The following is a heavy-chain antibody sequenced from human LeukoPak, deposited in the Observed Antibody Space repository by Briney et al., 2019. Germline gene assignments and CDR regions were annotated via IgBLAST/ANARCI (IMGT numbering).Heavy chain of an antibody. CDR1: GYTFTGYY. J-gene: IGHJ5*02. CDR3: ARALPHRRLMDTTMEQHWFDP. D-gene: IGHD5-18*01. CDR2: ISVYNGNT. V-gene: IGHV1-18*04. Sequence: GASVKVSCKASGYTFTGYYMHWVRQAPGQGLEWMGWISVYNGNTNYAQKVQGRVTMTTDTSTSTAYMEMRSLRSDDTAVYYCARALPHRRLMDTTMEQHWFDPWGQGTLVTVSS.